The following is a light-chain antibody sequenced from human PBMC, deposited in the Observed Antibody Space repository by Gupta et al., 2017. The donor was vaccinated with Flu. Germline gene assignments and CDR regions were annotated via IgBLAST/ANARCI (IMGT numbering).Light chain of an antibody. CDR1: SSDVGGYNN. Sequence: QSALTQPASVSGSPGQSITISCTGTSSDVGGYNNVSWYQQHPGKAPKLMIYEVSDRPSGVSNRFSGSKPGNTASLTISGLQAEDEADYYCSSYTSSSTLYVFGAGTKVTVL. CDR2: EVS. CDR3: SSYTSSSTLYV. J-gene: IGLJ1*01. V-gene: IGLV2-14*03.